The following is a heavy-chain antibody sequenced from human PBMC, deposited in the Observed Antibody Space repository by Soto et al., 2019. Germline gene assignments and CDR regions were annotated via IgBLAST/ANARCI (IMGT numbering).Heavy chain of an antibody. D-gene: IGHD3-9*01. Sequence: QITLKESGPTLVKPTQTLTLTCTFSGFSLSTSGVGVGWIRQPPGKALELLAVIYWYDAKEYSPSLKNRLTISQDSSKNQVVLTMTNTGPMDTGTYYCVRKGPEDWPLDYWGQGTLVTVSS. CDR2: IYWYDAK. CDR3: VRKGPEDWPLDY. CDR1: GFSLSTSGVG. V-gene: IGHV2-5*04. J-gene: IGHJ4*02.